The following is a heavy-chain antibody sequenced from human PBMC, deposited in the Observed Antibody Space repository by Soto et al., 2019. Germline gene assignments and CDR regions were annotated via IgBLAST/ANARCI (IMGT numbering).Heavy chain of an antibody. D-gene: IGHD3-9*01. J-gene: IGHJ5*02. V-gene: IGHV1-18*04. Sequence: QVQLVQSGAEVKKPGASVKVSCKASGYTFTSYGISWVRQAPGQGLEWMGWISAYNGNTNYEQKLQGRVTMTTDTSTSTAYKELRGLQSNDTAVYDCARCLAVLRYFDWVMEDWFDPWGQGTLVTVSS. CDR2: ISAYNGNT. CDR3: ARCLAVLRYFDWVMEDWFDP. CDR1: GYTFTSYG.